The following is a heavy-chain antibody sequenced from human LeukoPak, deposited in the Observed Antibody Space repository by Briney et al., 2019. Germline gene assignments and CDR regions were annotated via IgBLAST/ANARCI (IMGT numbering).Heavy chain of an antibody. Sequence: GGSLRLSCAASGFTFTSYWMHWVRQAPGKGLVWLSRINTDGTITSYADSLEGRFTISRDNVKNTVYLQMNSLRTEDTAVYYCARPGVGFDYWGQGALVTVSS. CDR2: INTDGTIT. J-gene: IGHJ4*02. CDR1: GFTFTSYW. CDR3: ARPGVGFDY. V-gene: IGHV3-74*01.